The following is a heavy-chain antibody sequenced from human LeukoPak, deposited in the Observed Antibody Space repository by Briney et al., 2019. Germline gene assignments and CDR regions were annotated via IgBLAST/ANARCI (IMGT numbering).Heavy chain of an antibody. Sequence: PGGSLRLSCSASGFAFGIYALNWFRHTPGKGLEWLSYICSTNAIYYADSVKGRFTISRDNAKESLYLQMNSLRAEDTAVYYCARDDKWAFDYWGQGTLVTVSS. D-gene: IGHD1-26*01. CDR2: ICSTNAI. CDR3: ARDDKWAFDY. CDR1: GFAFGIYA. J-gene: IGHJ4*02. V-gene: IGHV3-69-1*02.